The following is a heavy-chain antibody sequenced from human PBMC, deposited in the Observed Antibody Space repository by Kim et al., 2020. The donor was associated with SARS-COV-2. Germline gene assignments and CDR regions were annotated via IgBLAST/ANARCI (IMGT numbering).Heavy chain of an antibody. V-gene: IGHV3-23*01. Sequence: GGSLRLSCAASGFTFSNFAIIWVRQAPGKGLEWVSATGGSGHTTHYADSVTGRFTISRDNSKNTIYLQMNSLRVEDTAVYYFAKDPNGDYIGAFDFWGQGTMVTVSS. D-gene: IGHD4-17*01. CDR2: TGGSGHTT. CDR3: AKDPNGDYIGAFDF. J-gene: IGHJ3*01. CDR1: GFTFSNFA.